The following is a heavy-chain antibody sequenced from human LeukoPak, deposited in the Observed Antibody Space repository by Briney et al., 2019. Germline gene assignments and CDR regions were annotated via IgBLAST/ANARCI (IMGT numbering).Heavy chain of an antibody. J-gene: IGHJ6*02. CDR1: GFTFDGYA. CDR3: AKDIRLNIVVVTATDPYYYYYYGMDV. D-gene: IGHD2-21*02. CDR2: IGGDGGST. Sequence: PGGSLRLSCAASGFTFDGYAMHWVRQAPGKGLEWVSLIGGDGGSTYYADSVKGRFTISRDNSKNSLYLQMNSLRTEDTALYYCAKDIRLNIVVVTATDPYYYYYYGMDVWGQGTTVTVSS. V-gene: IGHV3-43*02.